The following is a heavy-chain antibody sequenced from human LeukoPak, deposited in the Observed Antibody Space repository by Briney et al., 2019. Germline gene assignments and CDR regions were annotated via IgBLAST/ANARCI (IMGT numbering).Heavy chain of an antibody. Sequence: PGGSLRLSCAASGFTFSSYSMNWVRQAPGKGLEWVSSISSSSSYIYYADSVKGRFTISRDNSKNTLYLQMNSLRAEDTAVYYCARAPRRGGTFDYWGQGTLVTVSS. CDR3: ARAPRRGGTFDY. V-gene: IGHV3-21*01. CDR2: ISSSSSYI. CDR1: GFTFSSYS. D-gene: IGHD2-15*01. J-gene: IGHJ4*02.